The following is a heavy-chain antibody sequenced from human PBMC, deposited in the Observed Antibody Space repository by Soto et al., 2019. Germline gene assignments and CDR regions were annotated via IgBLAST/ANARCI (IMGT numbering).Heavy chain of an antibody. V-gene: IGHV1-69*13. CDR3: ASQAAAGPAFDY. D-gene: IGHD6-13*01. CDR2: IIPIFGTA. J-gene: IGHJ4*02. Sequence: ASVKVSCKASGGTFSSYAISWVRQAPGQGLEWMGGIIPIFGTANYAQKFQGRVTITADESTSTAYMELSSLRSEDTAVYYCASQAAAGPAFDYWGQGTRVTVSS. CDR1: GGTFSSYA.